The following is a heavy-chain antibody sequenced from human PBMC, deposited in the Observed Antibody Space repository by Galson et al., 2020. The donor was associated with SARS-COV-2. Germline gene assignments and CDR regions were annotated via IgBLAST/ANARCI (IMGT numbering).Heavy chain of an antibody. CDR3: ATHPWCGVPDCYRDLPVH. Sequence: TGGSLRLSCAASGFTFSTYSMSWVRQAPGKGLEWVSSITRLSDDVYYADSVKGRFTISRHNAENSLYLHMNGLRAEDTAVYYCATHPWCGVPDCYRDLPVHWGQGTLITVSS. J-gene: IGHJ4*02. D-gene: IGHD2-21*02. V-gene: IGHV3-21*01. CDR1: GFTFSTYS. CDR2: ITRLSDDV.